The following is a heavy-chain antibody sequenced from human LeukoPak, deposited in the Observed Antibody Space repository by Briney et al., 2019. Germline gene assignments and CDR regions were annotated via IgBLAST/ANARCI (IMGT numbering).Heavy chain of an antibody. CDR2: INPNSGGT. D-gene: IGHD6-13*01. V-gene: IGHV1-2*02. Sequence: ASVKVSCKASGYTFTGYYMHWVRQAPGQGLEWMGWINPNSGGTNYAQKFQGRVTMTRDTSISTAYMELSRLRSDDTAVYYCARDSTEPRSSSWYYFDYWGQGTLVTVSS. CDR3: ARDSTEPRSSSWYYFDY. J-gene: IGHJ4*02. CDR1: GYTFTGYY.